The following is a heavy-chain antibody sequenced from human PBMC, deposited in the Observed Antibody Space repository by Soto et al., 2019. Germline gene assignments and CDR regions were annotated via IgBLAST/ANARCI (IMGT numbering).Heavy chain of an antibody. CDR3: ARRARPDFYYMDV. CDR2: ISSNGVGT. CDR1: GFTLSGYT. D-gene: IGHD6-6*01. J-gene: IGHJ6*03. V-gene: IGHV3-64*01. Sequence: GGSLRLSCAASGFTLSGYTMDWVRQAPGKGLEYVSGISSNGVGTYYANSVQGRFTVSRDNSKNTVYLQMGSLRPEDMAVYYCARRARPDFYYMDVWGKGTTVTVS.